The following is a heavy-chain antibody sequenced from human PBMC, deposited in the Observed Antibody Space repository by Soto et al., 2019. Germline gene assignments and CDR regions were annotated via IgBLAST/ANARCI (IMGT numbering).Heavy chain of an antibody. D-gene: IGHD1-7*01. CDR2: INPSGGRT. Sequence: GASMKVSCEASGYTFTSYYMHWVRQAPGQGREWLGIINPSGGRTSYARKVQGRVTMTRDTSTSTVYMGLSRPRCEDTAEYYCARLPEAGTTRGYYYYGMDVWGQGTTVTVSS. CDR1: GYTFTSYY. J-gene: IGHJ6*02. V-gene: IGHV1-46*01. CDR3: ARLPEAGTTRGYYYYGMDV.